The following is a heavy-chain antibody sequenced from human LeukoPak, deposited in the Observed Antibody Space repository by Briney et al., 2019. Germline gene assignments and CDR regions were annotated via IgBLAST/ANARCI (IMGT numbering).Heavy chain of an antibody. Sequence: ASVKVSCEASGYTFTSYDINWVRQATGQGLEWMGWMNPNSGNTGYAQKFQGRVTITRNTSISTAYMELSSLRSEDTAVYYCARGKGWVRGRWLQLHQAPYYYYYYMDVWGKGTTVTVSS. CDR2: MNPNSGNT. V-gene: IGHV1-8*03. J-gene: IGHJ6*03. CDR1: GYTFTSYD. CDR3: ARGKGWVRGRWLQLHQAPYYYYYYMDV. D-gene: IGHD5-24*01.